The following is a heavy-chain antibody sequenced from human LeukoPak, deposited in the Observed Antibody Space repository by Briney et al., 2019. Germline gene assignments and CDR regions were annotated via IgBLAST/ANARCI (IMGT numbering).Heavy chain of an antibody. CDR2: INAGNGNT. CDR1: GGTFSSYA. CDR3: ARGTVDY. Sequence: GASVKVSCKASGGTFSSYAISWVRQAPGQRLEWMGWINAGNGNTKYSQKFQGRVTITRDTSASTAYMELSSLRSEDTAVYYCARGTVDYWGQGTLVTVSS. D-gene: IGHD4-11*01. V-gene: IGHV1-3*01. J-gene: IGHJ4*02.